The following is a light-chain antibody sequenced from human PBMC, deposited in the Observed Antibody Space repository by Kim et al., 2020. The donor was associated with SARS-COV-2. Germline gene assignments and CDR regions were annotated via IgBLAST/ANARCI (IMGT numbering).Light chain of an antibody. V-gene: IGLV1-51*01. Sequence: GQKFTLSCSGSGSNFGTNYVSWYQQFPDTAPKLLIYDNNKRHSGIPDRFSGSTSGTSATLGITGIQTGDEADYYCGTWDSSLNGLVFVGGTQLTVL. CDR2: DNN. J-gene: IGLJ2*01. CDR3: GTWDSSLNGLV. CDR1: GSNFGTNY.